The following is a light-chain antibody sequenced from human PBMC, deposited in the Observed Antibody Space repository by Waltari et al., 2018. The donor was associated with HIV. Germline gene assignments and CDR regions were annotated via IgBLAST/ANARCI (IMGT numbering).Light chain of an antibody. CDR3: NSYTSISTWV. CDR2: EVS. J-gene: IGLJ3*02. V-gene: IGLV2-14*01. Sequence: QSALTQPASVSGSPGQSLTISCTGSSSDVGSYSYVSWYQQHPGKAPKLMIYEVSNRPAGGSHRFSGSKSGNTASLTISGLQPEDEADYYCNSYTSISTWVFGGGTKLTVL. CDR1: SSDVGSYSY.